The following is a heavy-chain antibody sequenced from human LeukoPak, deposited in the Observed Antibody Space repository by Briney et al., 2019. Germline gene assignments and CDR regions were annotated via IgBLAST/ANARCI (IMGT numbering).Heavy chain of an antibody. D-gene: IGHD3-22*01. CDR3: ARRPTYYDSSGYSYYFDY. CDR1: GGSISSSSYY. CDR2: IYYSGST. Sequence: SETLSLTCTVSGGSISSSSYYWGWIRQPPGKGLEWIGSIYYSGSTYYNPSLKSRVTISVDTSKNRFSLKLSSVTAADTAVYYCARRPTYYDSSGYSYYFDYWGQGTLVTVSS. V-gene: IGHV4-39*01. J-gene: IGHJ4*02.